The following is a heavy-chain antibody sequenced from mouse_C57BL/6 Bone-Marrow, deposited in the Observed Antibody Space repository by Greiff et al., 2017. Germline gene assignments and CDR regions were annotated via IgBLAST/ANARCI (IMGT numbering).Heavy chain of an antibody. CDR2: IYPGDGDT. Sequence: QVQLQQSGAELVKPGASVKISCKASGYAFSSYWMNWVKQRPGKGLEWIGKIYPGDGDTNYNGTFKGKATLTAYNSSRTAYMQLSSLTSEDSAVYFIANSLCRGFDVWGTGTTVTVSS. J-gene: IGHJ1*03. CDR3: ANSLCRGFDV. CDR1: GYAFSSYW. V-gene: IGHV1-80*01. D-gene: IGHD2-3*01.